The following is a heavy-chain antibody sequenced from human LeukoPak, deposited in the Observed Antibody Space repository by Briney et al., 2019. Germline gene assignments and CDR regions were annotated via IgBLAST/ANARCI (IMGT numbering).Heavy chain of an antibody. CDR2: ISWDSGAT. Sequence: SLRLSCAASGVAFYGYAMHWVREAPGEGVGWGSGISWDSGATGYADSVKGRFTISRDNAKNSLYLQMDSLRAEDTALYYCAKDYGGNHWFDYWGQGTLVTVSS. CDR1: GVAFYGYA. CDR3: AKDYGGNHWFDY. V-gene: IGHV3-9*01. D-gene: IGHD4-23*01. J-gene: IGHJ4*02.